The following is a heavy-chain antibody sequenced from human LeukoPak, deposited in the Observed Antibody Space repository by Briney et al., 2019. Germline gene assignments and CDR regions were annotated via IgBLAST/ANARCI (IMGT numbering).Heavy chain of an antibody. Sequence: GGSLRLSCDASGFTFSDYYMTWIRQAPGKGLEWISYITSSGTATYYPVSVRGRFTISRDNARNSVYLQMKYLRADDTAVYYCARDVGATTSATFDLWGQGTMVTVS. CDR1: GFTFSDYY. J-gene: IGHJ3*01. D-gene: IGHD1-26*01. CDR2: ITSSGTAT. V-gene: IGHV3-11*01. CDR3: ARDVGATTSATFDL.